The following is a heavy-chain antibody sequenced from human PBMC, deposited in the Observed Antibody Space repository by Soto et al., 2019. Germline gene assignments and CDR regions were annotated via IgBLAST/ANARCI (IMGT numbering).Heavy chain of an antibody. CDR1: GFTFSSYW. Sequence: QPGGSLRLSCAASGFTFSSYWMSWVRQAPGKGLEWVANIKQDGSEKYYVDSVKGRFTISRDNAKNSLYLQMNSLRAEDTAVYYCARVRGPYYDFWSGYNNWFDPWGQGTLVTVSS. CDR2: IKQDGSEK. V-gene: IGHV3-7*03. J-gene: IGHJ5*02. CDR3: ARVRGPYYDFWSGYNNWFDP. D-gene: IGHD3-3*01.